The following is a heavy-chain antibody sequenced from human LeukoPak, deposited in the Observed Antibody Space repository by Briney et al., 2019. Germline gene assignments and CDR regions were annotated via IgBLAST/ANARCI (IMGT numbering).Heavy chain of an antibody. V-gene: IGHV3-9*01. Sequence: GGSLRLSCAVSGFTFDDYAMHWVRQVPGKGLEWVSGINWNSDSIGYADSVKGRFTTSRDNAKNSLYLQMNSLRAEDTALYYCARGGDGTFYYFDYWGQGTLVTVSS. CDR3: ARGGDGTFYYFDY. D-gene: IGHD2/OR15-2a*01. CDR1: GFTFDDYA. J-gene: IGHJ4*02. CDR2: INWNSDSI.